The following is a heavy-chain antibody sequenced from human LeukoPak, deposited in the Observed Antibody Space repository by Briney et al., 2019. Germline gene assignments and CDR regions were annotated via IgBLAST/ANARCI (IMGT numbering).Heavy chain of an antibody. V-gene: IGHV3-7*04. Sequence: GGSLRLSCAASGFTFSSYWMSWVRQAPGNGLEWVANIKQDGSEKYYVDSVKGRFTISRDNAKSSLYLQMNSLRAEDTAVYSCARGSAAYYDSSGYRLDYWGQGILVTVSS. J-gene: IGHJ4*02. D-gene: IGHD3-22*01. CDR1: GFTFSSYW. CDR2: IKQDGSEK. CDR3: ARGSAAYYDSSGYRLDY.